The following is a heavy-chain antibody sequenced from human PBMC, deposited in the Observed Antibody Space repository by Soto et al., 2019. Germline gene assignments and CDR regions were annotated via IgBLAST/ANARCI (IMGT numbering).Heavy chain of an antibody. CDR1: GFSGSSNS. D-gene: IGHD2-15*01. Sequence: LRLLYGATGFSGSSNSMNCVGQAPGKGLEWVANIKEDGSEKYYVDSVKGRFIISRDNAKNSLYLQMNSLRAEDTAVYYCARVDLIVVVPSTPLEYWGQGTQVTVSS. CDR2: IKEDGSEK. V-gene: IGHV3-7*01. J-gene: IGHJ4*02. CDR3: ARVDLIVVVPSTPLEY.